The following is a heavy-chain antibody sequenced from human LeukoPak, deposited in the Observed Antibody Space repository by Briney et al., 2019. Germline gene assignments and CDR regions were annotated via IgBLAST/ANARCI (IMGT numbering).Heavy chain of an antibody. CDR3: ARIGGGYYFDY. D-gene: IGHD3-16*01. J-gene: IGHJ4*02. CDR2: IYSGGST. Sequence: GGSLRLSCAASGFTFSSYSMNWVRQAPGKGLEWVSVIYSGGSTYYADSVKGRFTISRDNSKNTLYLQMNSLRAEDTAVYYCARIGGGYYFDYWGQGTLVTVSS. V-gene: IGHV3-53*01. CDR1: GFTFSSYS.